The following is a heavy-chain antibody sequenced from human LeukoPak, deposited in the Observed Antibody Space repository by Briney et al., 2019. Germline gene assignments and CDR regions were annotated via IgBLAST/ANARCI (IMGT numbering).Heavy chain of an antibody. J-gene: IGHJ4*02. D-gene: IGHD3-10*01. Sequence: GGSLRLSCAASGLTFSSNGMHWVRQAQGKGLDWVAFIRYDESNEYYADSVKGRFTISRDISKNTVYLQMNSLIAEDTAVYYCAISRGRWEILDYWGQGTLVTVSS. CDR3: AISRGRWEILDY. CDR1: GLTFSSNG. CDR2: IRYDESNE. V-gene: IGHV3-30*02.